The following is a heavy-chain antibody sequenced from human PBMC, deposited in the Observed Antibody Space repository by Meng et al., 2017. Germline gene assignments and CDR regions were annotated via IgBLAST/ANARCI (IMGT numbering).Heavy chain of an antibody. Sequence: QIQLQQSAPGLVKPPQTLSLICAISGDSASSNSAAWNWIRQSPSRGLEWLGRAYYRSKWYHDYAESVKSRISIDPDTSKNQFSLQLRSVTPEDSAVYYCARGSYSFDSWGQRTLVTVSS. CDR1: GDSASSNSAA. D-gene: IGHD1-26*01. CDR3: ARGSYSFDS. V-gene: IGHV6-1*01. J-gene: IGHJ4*02. CDR2: AYYRSKWYH.